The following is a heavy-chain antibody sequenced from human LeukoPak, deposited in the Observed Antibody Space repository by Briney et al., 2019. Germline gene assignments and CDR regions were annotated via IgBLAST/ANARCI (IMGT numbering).Heavy chain of an antibody. D-gene: IGHD3-3*01. CDR1: GFTFSSYW. CDR3: VRDPRGGFWSGYYRY. V-gene: IGHV3-7*01. J-gene: IGHJ4*02. CDR2: INHNGNVN. Sequence: GGSLRLSCPASGFTFSSYWMNWARQAPGKGLEWVASINHNGNVNYYVDSVKGRFTISRDNAKNSLYPQMNSLRAEDTAVYYCVRDPRGGFWSGYYRYWGQGTLVTVSS.